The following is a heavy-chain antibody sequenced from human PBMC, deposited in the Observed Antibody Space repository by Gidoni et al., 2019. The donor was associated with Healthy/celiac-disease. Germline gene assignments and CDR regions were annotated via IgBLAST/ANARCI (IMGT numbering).Heavy chain of an antibody. J-gene: IGHJ4*02. Sequence: VQLVQAGAGVNKPGGSRKISCKGSGYSFTSYGTGWVRQMPGKGLEWMGIIYPVDSATRYSPSFQGQVTISADKSISTAYLQWSSLKASDTAMYYCARQPGQFYFDYWGQGTLVTVSS. D-gene: IGHD6-19*01. CDR2: IYPVDSAT. CDR3: ARQPGQFYFDY. V-gene: IGHV5-51*01. CDR1: GYSFTSYG.